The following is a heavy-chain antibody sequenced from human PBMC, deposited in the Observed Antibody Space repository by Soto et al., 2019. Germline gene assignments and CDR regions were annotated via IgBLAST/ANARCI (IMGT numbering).Heavy chain of an antibody. Sequence: SETLSLTCTVSGGSISSYYWSWIRQPPGKGLEWIGYIYYSGSTNYNPSLKSRVTISVDTSKNQFSLKLSSVTAADTAVYYCASYGDYVLGYWGQGTLVTVSS. D-gene: IGHD4-17*01. CDR1: GGSISSYY. CDR3: ASYGDYVLGY. CDR2: IYYSGST. V-gene: IGHV4-59*01. J-gene: IGHJ4*02.